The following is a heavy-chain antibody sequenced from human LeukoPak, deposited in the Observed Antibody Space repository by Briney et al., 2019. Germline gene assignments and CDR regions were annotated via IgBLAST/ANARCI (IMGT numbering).Heavy chain of an antibody. CDR3: ARGCRRYCSGGSCYGGWFDP. CDR1: GGSFSGYY. Sequence: SSETLSLTCAVYGGSFSGYYWSWIRQPPGKGLEWIGEINHSGSTNYNPSLKSRVTISVDTSKNQFSLKLSSVTAADTAVYYCARGCRRYCSGGSCYGGWFDPWGQGTLVTVSS. D-gene: IGHD2-15*01. J-gene: IGHJ5*02. V-gene: IGHV4-34*01. CDR2: INHSGST.